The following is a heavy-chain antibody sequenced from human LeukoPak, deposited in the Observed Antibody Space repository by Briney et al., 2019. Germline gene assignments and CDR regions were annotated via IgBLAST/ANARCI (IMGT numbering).Heavy chain of an antibody. V-gene: IGHV4-4*07. D-gene: IGHD1-26*01. CDR3: ARDQYSGSLDY. CDR2: FYSTGST. J-gene: IGHJ4*02. Sequence: SETLSLTCTVSGGSISSYYWTWIRQPAGKGLEWIGRFYSTGSTNYNPSLKSRVTMSVNTSKNQFSLKLSSVTAADTAVYYCARDQYSGSLDYWGQGTLVTVSS. CDR1: GGSISSYY.